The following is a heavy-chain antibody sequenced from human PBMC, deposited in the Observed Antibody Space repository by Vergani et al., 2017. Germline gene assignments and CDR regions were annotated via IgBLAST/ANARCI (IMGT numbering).Heavy chain of an antibody. J-gene: IGHJ4*02. CDR2: IHTGGST. CDR1: GESIRSGSHY. D-gene: IGHD2-15*01. CDR3: ARSRPYCTSGSCPAI. Sequence: QVQLQESGPGLVKPSQTLSLTCTVSGESIRSGSHYWSWIRQPAGTGPEWIGHIHTGGSTDLNPSFKSRVSISVDTSKSQFSLKLNSVTVADTAVYYCARSRPYCTSGSCPAIWGQGTLVTVSS. V-gene: IGHV4-61*02.